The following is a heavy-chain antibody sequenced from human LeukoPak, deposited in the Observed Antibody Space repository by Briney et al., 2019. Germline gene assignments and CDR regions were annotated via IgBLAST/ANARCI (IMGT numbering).Heavy chain of an antibody. V-gene: IGHV4-61*02. CDR1: GVSISSGSYY. Sequence: SETLSLTCTVSGVSISSGSYYWSWIRQPAGKGLEWIGRIYTSGSTNYNPSLKSRVTISVDTSKNQFSLKLSSVTAADTAVYYCARSGIDGPLDYWGQGTLVTVSS. CDR2: IYTSGST. J-gene: IGHJ4*02. CDR3: ARSGIDGPLDY. D-gene: IGHD5-24*01.